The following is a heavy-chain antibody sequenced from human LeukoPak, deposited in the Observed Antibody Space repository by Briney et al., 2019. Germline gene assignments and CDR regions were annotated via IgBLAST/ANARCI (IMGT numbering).Heavy chain of an antibody. CDR2: IYYSGST. Sequence: PSETLSLTCTVSGGSISSYYWSWIRQPPGKGLEWIGYIYYSGSTNYNPSLKSRVTISVDTSKNQFSLKLSSVTAADTAVYYCARAVYYYDSSGYYYESNWFDPWGQGTLVTVSS. CDR3: ARAVYYYDSSGYYYESNWFDP. CDR1: GGSISSYY. D-gene: IGHD3-22*01. J-gene: IGHJ5*02. V-gene: IGHV4-59*01.